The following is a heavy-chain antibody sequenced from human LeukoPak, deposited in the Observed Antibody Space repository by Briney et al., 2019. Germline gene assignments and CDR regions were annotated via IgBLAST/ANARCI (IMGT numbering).Heavy chain of an antibody. J-gene: IGHJ3*02. Sequence: ASVKVSCKASGFTFTSSAMQWVRQARGQRLEWIGWIVVGSGNTNYAQKFQERVTITRDMSTSTAYMELSSLRSEDTAVYYCAAADPYGSGSYNDAFDIWGQGTMVTVSS. V-gene: IGHV1-58*02. CDR1: GFTFTSSA. CDR2: IVVGSGNT. D-gene: IGHD3-10*01. CDR3: AAADPYGSGSYNDAFDI.